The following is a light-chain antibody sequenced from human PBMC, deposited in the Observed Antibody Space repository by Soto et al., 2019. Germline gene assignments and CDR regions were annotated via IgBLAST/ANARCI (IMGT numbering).Light chain of an antibody. Sequence: QSALTQPPSVSGSPGQSVTISCTGTSSVVGSYNRVSWYQQPPGTAPKLMIYEVSNRPSGVPDRFSGSKSGSTASLTISGLQAEDEADYYCSSYTSSSTYVFGTGTKVTVL. CDR2: EVS. J-gene: IGLJ1*01. V-gene: IGLV2-18*02. CDR3: SSYTSSSTYV. CDR1: SSVVGSYNR.